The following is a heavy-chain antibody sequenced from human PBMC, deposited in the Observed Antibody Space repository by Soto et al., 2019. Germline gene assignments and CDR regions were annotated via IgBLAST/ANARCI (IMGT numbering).Heavy chain of an antibody. J-gene: IGHJ6*02. CDR1: GYSFTSYW. D-gene: IGHD5-18*01. V-gene: IGHV5-51*01. Sequence: GESMKNSFKGSGYSFTSYWIVWVRQMPGKGLEWMGIIYPGDSDTRYSPSFQGQVTISADKSISTAYLQWSSLKASDTAMYYCARVDTAMVVYGMDVWGQGTTVTVSS. CDR2: IYPGDSDT. CDR3: ARVDTAMVVYGMDV.